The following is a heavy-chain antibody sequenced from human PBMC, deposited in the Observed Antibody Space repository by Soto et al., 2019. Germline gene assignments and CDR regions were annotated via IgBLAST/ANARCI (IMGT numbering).Heavy chain of an antibody. Sequence: SVKVSCKASGGTFSSYAISWVRQAPGHGLEWMGGIIPICGRANYAQKFQGRVTITADESTSTAYMELSSLRSEDTAVYYCATSGYYGSGSHPWFDPWGQGTLVTVSS. CDR3: ATSGYYGSGSHPWFDP. J-gene: IGHJ5*02. D-gene: IGHD3-10*01. CDR1: GGTFSSYA. V-gene: IGHV1-69*13. CDR2: IIPICGRA.